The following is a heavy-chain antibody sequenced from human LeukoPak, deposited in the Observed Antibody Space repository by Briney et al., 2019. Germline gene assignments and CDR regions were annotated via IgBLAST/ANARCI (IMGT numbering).Heavy chain of an antibody. V-gene: IGHV4-31*03. Sequence: SETLSLTCTVSGGSISSGGYYWSWIRQHPGKGLEWIGYIYYSGSTYYNPSLKSRVTISVDTSKNQFSLKLSSVTAADTGVYYCARGRGYTYFDYWGQGTLVTVSS. CDR1: GGSISSGGYY. CDR2: IYYSGST. CDR3: ARGRGYTYFDY. J-gene: IGHJ4*02. D-gene: IGHD5-18*01.